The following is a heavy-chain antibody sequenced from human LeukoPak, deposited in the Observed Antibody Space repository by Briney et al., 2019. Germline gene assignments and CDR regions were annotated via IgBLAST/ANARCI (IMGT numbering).Heavy chain of an antibody. V-gene: IGHV6-1*01. CDR2: TYYRSKWYN. J-gene: IGHJ4*02. Sequence: SQTLSLTCAISGDSVSSNNAAWNWIRQSPSRGLEWLGRTYYRSKWYNDYAVSVKSRITINPDTSKNQFSLQLNSVTPEDTAVYYCARGMEAAAGTFGPRPASYYFDYWGQGTLVTVSS. D-gene: IGHD6-13*01. CDR1: GDSVSSNNAA. CDR3: ARGMEAAAGTFGPRPASYYFDY.